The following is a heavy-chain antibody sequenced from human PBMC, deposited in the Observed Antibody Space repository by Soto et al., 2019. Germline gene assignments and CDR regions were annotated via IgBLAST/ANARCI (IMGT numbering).Heavy chain of an antibody. J-gene: IGHJ5*01. D-gene: IGHD1-26*01. Sequence: DVQLLESGGGLVQPGGSLTLSCAASRFTFSDFAMSWVRQAPGKGLEWVSSIGGGWTDTYYADSVKGRFTIARDNSKNMFYLLIGGLRGEEAALYYCGNDAVHYTGKWDWLDSWGQGSLVIVAS. CDR2: IGGGWTDT. V-gene: IGHV3-23*01. CDR3: GNDAVHYTGKWDWLDS. CDR1: RFTFSDFA.